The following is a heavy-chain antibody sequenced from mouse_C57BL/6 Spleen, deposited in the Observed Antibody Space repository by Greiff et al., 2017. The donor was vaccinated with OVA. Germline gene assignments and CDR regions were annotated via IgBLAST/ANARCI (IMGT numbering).Heavy chain of an antibody. J-gene: IGHJ2*01. Sequence: VKVVESGPGLVAPSQSLSITCTVSGFSLTSYAISWVRQPPGKGLEWLGVIWTGGGTNYNSALKSRLSISKDNSKSQVFLKMNSLQTDDTARYYCARVAVVKGDYFDYWGQGTTLTVSS. CDR3: ARVAVVKGDYFDY. V-gene: IGHV2-9-1*01. CDR1: GFSLTSYA. D-gene: IGHD1-1*01. CDR2: IWTGGGT.